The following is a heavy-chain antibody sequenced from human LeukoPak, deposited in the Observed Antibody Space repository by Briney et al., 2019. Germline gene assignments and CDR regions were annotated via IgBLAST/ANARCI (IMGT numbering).Heavy chain of an antibody. D-gene: IGHD2-15*01. CDR2: IYWNSARR. J-gene: IGHJ5*02. CDR1: GFAFDDYA. Sequence: GGSLRLSCEASGFAFDDYAMHWVRQAPGKGLEWVSGIYWNSARRDYADSVRGRFTISRDSASNSLYLHMNSLRPEATALYYCARDIFARSDGYAAFNPWGQGPLVPVS. CDR3: ARDIFARSDGYAAFNP. V-gene: IGHV3-9*01.